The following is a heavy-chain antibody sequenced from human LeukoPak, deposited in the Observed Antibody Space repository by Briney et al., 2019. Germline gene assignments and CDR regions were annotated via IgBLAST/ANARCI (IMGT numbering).Heavy chain of an antibody. D-gene: IGHD1-26*01. CDR3: ARHKPSGSYYYYLYYFDY. J-gene: IGHJ4*02. CDR1: GGSISSGGYY. V-gene: IGHV4-31*03. Sequence: SETLSLTCTVSGGSISSGGYYWSWIRQHPGKGLEWIGYIYYSGSTYYNPSLKSRVAISVDTSKNQFSLKLSSVTAADTAVYYCARHKPSGSYYYYLYYFDYWGQGTLVTVSS. CDR2: IYYSGST.